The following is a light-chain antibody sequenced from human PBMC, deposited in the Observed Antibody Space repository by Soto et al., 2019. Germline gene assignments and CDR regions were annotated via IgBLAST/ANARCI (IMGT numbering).Light chain of an antibody. V-gene: IGKV4-1*01. CDR3: QQYYSTPLA. J-gene: IGKJ1*01. Sequence: DIVMTQSPDSLAVSLGERATINCKSSQSVLYSSNNKNYLAWYQPKPGQPPKLLIYWASTRDSGVPDRFSGSGSGTDFTLTISSLQAEDVAVYYCQQYYSTPLAFGQGTKVEIK. CDR2: WAS. CDR1: QSVLYSSNNKNY.